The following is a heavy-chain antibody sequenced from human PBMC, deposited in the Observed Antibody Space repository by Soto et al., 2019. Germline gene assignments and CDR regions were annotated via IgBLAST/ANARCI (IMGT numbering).Heavy chain of an antibody. CDR1: GYTFTSYG. D-gene: IGHD3-3*01. V-gene: IGHV1-18*01. Sequence: QVQLVQSGAEVKKPGASVKVSCKASGYTFTSYGISWVRQAPGQGLEWMGWISAYNGNTNYAQKLHGRVTMTTDTSTSTAYMELRSLRSDDTAVYYCARDRIKYDFWSGYYSIDYWGHGTLVTVSS. J-gene: IGHJ4*01. CDR3: ARDRIKYDFWSGYYSIDY. CDR2: ISAYNGNT.